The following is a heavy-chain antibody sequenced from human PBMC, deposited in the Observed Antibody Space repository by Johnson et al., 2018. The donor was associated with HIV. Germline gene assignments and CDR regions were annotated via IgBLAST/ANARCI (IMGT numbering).Heavy chain of an antibody. J-gene: IGHJ3*02. V-gene: IGHV3-30*04. Sequence: QMQLVESGGGLVQPGGSLRLSCAASGFTFSSYAMHWVRQAPGKGLEWVAVISYDGSNKYYVDSVKGRFTISRDNAKNSLYLQMNSLRAEDTVVYYCASTLTGDFGAFDIWGQGTMVTVSS. D-gene: IGHD7-27*01. CDR1: GFTFSSYA. CDR3: ASTLTGDFGAFDI. CDR2: ISYDGSNK.